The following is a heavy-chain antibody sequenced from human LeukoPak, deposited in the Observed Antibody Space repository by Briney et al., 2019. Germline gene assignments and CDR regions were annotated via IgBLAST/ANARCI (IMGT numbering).Heavy chain of an antibody. Sequence: SVKVSCKASGGTFSSYAISWVRQAPGQGLEWMGGIIPIFGTADYAQKFQGRVTITADESTSTAYMELSSLRSEDTAVYYCATDLGSSGWYNYFDYWGQGTLVTVSS. D-gene: IGHD6-19*01. J-gene: IGHJ4*02. CDR3: ATDLGSSGWYNYFDY. CDR1: GGTFSSYA. V-gene: IGHV1-69*13. CDR2: IIPIFGTA.